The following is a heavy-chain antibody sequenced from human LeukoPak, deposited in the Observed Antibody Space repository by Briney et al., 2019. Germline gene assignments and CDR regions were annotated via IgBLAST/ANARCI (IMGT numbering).Heavy chain of an antibody. V-gene: IGHV4-59*01. J-gene: IGHJ4*02. CDR2: IYYSGST. Sequence: SETLSLTCTVSGGSISSYYWSWTRQPPGKGLEWIGYIYYSGSTNYNPSLKSRVTISVDTSKNQFSLKLSSVTAADTAVYYCARAWSYYPNYYFDYWGQGTLVTVSS. CDR1: GGSISSYY. D-gene: IGHD3-10*01. CDR3: ARAWSYYPNYYFDY.